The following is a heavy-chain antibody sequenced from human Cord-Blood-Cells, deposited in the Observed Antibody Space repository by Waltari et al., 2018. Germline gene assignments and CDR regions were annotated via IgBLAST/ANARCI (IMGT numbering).Heavy chain of an antibody. CDR1: GGSISSSSYY. J-gene: IGHJ4*02. D-gene: IGHD3-9*01. CDR2: IYYSGST. CDR3: ARHMTGDYFDY. Sequence: QLQLQESGPGLVKPSETLSLTCTVSGGSISSSSYYWGWIRQPPGKGLEWIGSIYYSGSTYYNPSLKSRVTISVDTSKNQFSLKLSSVTAADTAVYYCARHMTGDYFDYWGQGTLVTVSS. V-gene: IGHV4-39*01.